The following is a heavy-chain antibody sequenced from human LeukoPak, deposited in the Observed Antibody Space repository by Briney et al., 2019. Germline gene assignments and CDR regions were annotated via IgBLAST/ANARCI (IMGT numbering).Heavy chain of an antibody. Sequence: GGSLRLSCAASGFTFSSYWMSWVRQAPGKGLEWVANIKQDGSEKYYVDSVKGRFTISRDNAKNTLYLQMNSLRAEDTAVYYCARVAARNWFDPWGQGTLVTVSS. CDR1: GFTFSSYW. CDR3: ARVAARNWFDP. D-gene: IGHD6-13*01. CDR2: IKQDGSEK. J-gene: IGHJ5*02. V-gene: IGHV3-7*01.